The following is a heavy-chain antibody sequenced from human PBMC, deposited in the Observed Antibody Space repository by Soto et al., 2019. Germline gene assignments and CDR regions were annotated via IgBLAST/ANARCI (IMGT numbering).Heavy chain of an antibody. CDR1: GFTFSSYA. V-gene: IGHV3-23*01. J-gene: IGHJ4*02. CDR2: ISGSGGST. Sequence: GGSLRLSCAASGFTFSSYAMSWVRQAPGKGLEWVSAISGSGGSTYYADSVKGRFTISRDNSKNTLYLQMNSLRAEDTAVYYCAKDKSCSGGSCYAVDYWGQGTLVTVSS. D-gene: IGHD2-15*01. CDR3: AKDKSCSGGSCYAVDY.